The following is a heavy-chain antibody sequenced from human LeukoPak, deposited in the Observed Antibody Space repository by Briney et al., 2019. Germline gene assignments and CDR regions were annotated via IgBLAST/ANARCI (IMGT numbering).Heavy chain of an antibody. CDR3: ARVIMITFGGVIVIPGYFDY. V-gene: IGHV4-39*07. Sequence: PSETLSLTCTVSGGSISSSSYYWGWIRQPPGKGLEWIGSICYSGSTYYNPSRKSRVTISVDKSKNQFSLKLSSVTAADTAVYYCARVIMITFGGVIVIPGYFDYWGQGTLVTVSS. J-gene: IGHJ4*02. CDR1: GGSISSSSYY. CDR2: ICYSGST. D-gene: IGHD3-16*02.